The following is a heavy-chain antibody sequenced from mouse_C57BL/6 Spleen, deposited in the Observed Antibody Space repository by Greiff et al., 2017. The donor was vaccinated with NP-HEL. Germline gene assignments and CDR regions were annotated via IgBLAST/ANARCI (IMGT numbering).Heavy chain of an antibody. CDR3: TRSGYYGSSLDY. CDR2: IDPETGGT. J-gene: IGHJ2*01. Sequence: QVQLQQSGAELVRPGASVTLSCKASGYTFTDYEMHWVKQTPVHGLEWIGAIDPETGGTAYNQKFKGKAILTADKSSSTAYMELRSLTAEDSAVYYYTRSGYYGSSLDYWGQGTTLTVSS. CDR1: GYTFTDYE. D-gene: IGHD1-1*01. V-gene: IGHV1-15*01.